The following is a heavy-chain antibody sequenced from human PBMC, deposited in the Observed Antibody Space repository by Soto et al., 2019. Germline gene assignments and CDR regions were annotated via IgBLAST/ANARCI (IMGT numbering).Heavy chain of an antibody. CDR2: INPNSGGT. CDR3: ARSYYGSGSLEGYYGMDV. J-gene: IGHJ6*02. V-gene: IGHV1-2*02. CDR1: GYTFTGYY. D-gene: IGHD3-10*01. Sequence: QVQLVQSGAEVKKPGASVKVSCKASGYTFTGYYMHWVRQAPGQGLEWMGWINPNSGGTNYAQKFQGGVTMTRDTSISTAYMELSRLRSDDTAVYYCARSYYGSGSLEGYYGMDVWGQGTTVTVSS.